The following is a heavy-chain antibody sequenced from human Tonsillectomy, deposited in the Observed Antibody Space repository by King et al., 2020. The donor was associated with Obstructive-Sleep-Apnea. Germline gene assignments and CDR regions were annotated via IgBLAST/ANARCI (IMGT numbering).Heavy chain of an antibody. CDR1: GFSFSSYW. J-gene: IGHJ4*02. CDR3: ARGDSHYYDNSGYCYDY. D-gene: IGHD3-22*01. V-gene: IGHV3-7*01. Sequence: QLVQSGGGLVQPGGSLRLSCGASGFSFSSYWMSWVRQVPGKGLDWVANIKPDGSKRSYVDSLKGRFTIFRDNAKNSLYLQMNSLRGEDTAVYYCARGDSHYYDNSGYCYDYWGQGTLVTVSS. CDR2: IKPDGSKR.